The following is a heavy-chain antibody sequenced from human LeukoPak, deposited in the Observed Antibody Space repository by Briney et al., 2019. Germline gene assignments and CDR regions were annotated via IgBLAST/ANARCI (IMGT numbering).Heavy chain of an antibody. V-gene: IGHV4-4*07. Sequence: PSETLSLTCTVSGGSISSYYWSWIRQPPGKGLEWIGRIYISGSTNYNPSLKSRVTMSVDTSKNQFSLQLGSVTAADMAVYYCARVRSSRGFDIWGQGTMVTVSS. CDR3: ARVRSSRGFDI. CDR2: IYISGST. J-gene: IGHJ3*02. D-gene: IGHD3-10*01. CDR1: GGSISSYY.